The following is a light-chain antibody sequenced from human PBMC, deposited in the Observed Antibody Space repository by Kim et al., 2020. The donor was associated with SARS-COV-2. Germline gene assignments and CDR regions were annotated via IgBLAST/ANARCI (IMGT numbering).Light chain of an antibody. CDR3: AAWDNSLSGRV. V-gene: IGLV1-47*01. Sequence: QSVLTQAPSASGTPGQRVTISCSGSSSNIGSNYVSWYQQLPGAAPRLLIYRNDQRPSGVPDRFSGSKSGTSVSLAISGLRSEDEADYYCAAWDNSLSGRVFGGGTQLTVL. CDR2: RND. CDR1: SSNIGSNY. J-gene: IGLJ3*02.